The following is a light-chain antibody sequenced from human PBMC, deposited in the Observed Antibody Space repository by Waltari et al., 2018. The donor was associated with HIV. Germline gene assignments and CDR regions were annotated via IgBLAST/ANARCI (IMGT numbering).Light chain of an antibody. CDR3: AAWDDSLVYV. J-gene: IGLJ1*01. V-gene: IGLV1-47*02. Sequence: QSVLTQPPSASATPGQRVTISCSGRRSNIGSNYVYWYQQLPGTAPKLLIHDNNHRPSGVPDRFSGAKAGTSASLAISGLRSEDEADYYCAAWDDSLVYVFGTGTKVTVL. CDR1: RSNIGSNY. CDR2: DNN.